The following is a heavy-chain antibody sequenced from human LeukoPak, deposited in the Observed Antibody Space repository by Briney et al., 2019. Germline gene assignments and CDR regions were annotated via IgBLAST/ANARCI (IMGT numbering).Heavy chain of an antibody. D-gene: IGHD3-22*01. J-gene: IGHJ5*02. Sequence: GGSLRLSCAASGFTFSSYWMPWVRHAPGKGLVWVSRINSDGSSTIYADSVKGRFTISRDNAKNTLYLQMNSLRAEDTAVYYCARVYATYYYDSSGYFQFDRWGQGTLVTVSS. CDR1: GFTFSSYW. CDR3: ARVYATYYYDSSGYFQFDR. CDR2: INSDGSST. V-gene: IGHV3-74*01.